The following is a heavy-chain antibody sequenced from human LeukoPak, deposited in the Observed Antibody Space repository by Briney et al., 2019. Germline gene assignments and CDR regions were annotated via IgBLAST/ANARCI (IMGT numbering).Heavy chain of an antibody. J-gene: IGHJ4*02. CDR1: GFTFSSYG. CDR2: ISYDGRNK. Sequence: GGSLRLSCAASGFTFSSYGMHWVRQAPGKGLEWVAVISYDGRNKHYPDSVKGRFTISRDISTDTLWLQMDSLRADDTAIYYCAKSCNSGNCYYNYWGQGTLVTVSS. CDR3: AKSCNSGNCYYNY. D-gene: IGHD2/OR15-2a*01. V-gene: IGHV3-30*18.